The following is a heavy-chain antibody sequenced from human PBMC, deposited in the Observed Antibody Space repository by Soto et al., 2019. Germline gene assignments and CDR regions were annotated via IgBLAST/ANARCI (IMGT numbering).Heavy chain of an antibody. CDR1: GFTFTSSA. D-gene: IGHD6-19*01. Sequence: GASVKVSCKASGFTFTSSAMQWVRQARGQRLEWIGWIVVGSGNTNYAQKSQERVTITRDMSTSTAYMELSSLRSEDTAVYYCAACSSGPLRGWYSFHRSWAFAIWGQGTMVTV. CDR2: IVVGSGNT. V-gene: IGHV1-58*02. J-gene: IGHJ3*02. CDR3: AACSSGPLRGWYSFHRSWAFAI.